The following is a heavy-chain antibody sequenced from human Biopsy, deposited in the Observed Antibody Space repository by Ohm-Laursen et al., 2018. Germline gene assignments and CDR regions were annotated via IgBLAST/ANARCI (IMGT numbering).Heavy chain of an antibody. V-gene: IGHV4-34*01. J-gene: IGHJ3*01. Sequence: PGTLSLTCAVDGGSFSGYDWTWIRQPPGKGLEWVGEFSHTGTTIYNPSLKSRLTISVDKSKNHFFLRLTSVTAADTATYFCARGPYGDNAGAFDVWGQGTVVTVSS. CDR3: ARGPYGDNAGAFDV. CDR1: GGSFSGYD. D-gene: IGHD4/OR15-4a*01. CDR2: FSHTGTT.